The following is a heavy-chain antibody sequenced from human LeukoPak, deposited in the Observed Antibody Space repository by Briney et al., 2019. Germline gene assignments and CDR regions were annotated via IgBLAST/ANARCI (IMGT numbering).Heavy chain of an antibody. V-gene: IGHV3-23*01. CDR2: ISGSGSNT. D-gene: IGHD1-26*01. Sequence: GGSLRLSCTASGFTFSNYAMNWVRRAPGKGLEWVSAISGSGSNTYYKDSVKDRFTISRDNSKNSLYLQMNSLRPKDTALYYCAKSQREACCYGMDVWRQGTTVTVS. CDR3: AKSQREACCYGMDV. CDR1: GFTFSNYA. J-gene: IGHJ6*02.